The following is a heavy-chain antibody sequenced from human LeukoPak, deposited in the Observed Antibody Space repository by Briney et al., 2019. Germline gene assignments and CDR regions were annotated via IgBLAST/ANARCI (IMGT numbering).Heavy chain of an antibody. Sequence: PGGSLRLSCAASGFTFSSYEMNWVRQAPGKGLEGVSYISSSGSTIYYADSVKGRFTISRDNAKNSLHLQMNSLRAEDTAVYYCARAKHRITMVRGVIITSFDYWGQGTLVTVSS. J-gene: IGHJ4*02. CDR3: ARAKHRITMVRGVIITSFDY. V-gene: IGHV3-48*03. CDR2: ISSSGSTI. CDR1: GFTFSSYE. D-gene: IGHD3-10*01.